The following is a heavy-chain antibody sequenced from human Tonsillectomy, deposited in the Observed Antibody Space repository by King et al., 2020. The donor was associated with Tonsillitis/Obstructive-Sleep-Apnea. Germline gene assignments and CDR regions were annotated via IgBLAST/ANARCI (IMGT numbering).Heavy chain of an antibody. CDR3: ARGPRYSSNWYANY. Sequence: VQLQQWGAGLLKPSETLSLTCAVYGGSFSGYYWSWIRQPPGKGLEWIGEINHSGSTNYNPSLKSRVTISVDTSKIQFSLNLSSVTAADTAVYYCARGPRYSSNWYANYWGQGTLVTVSS. V-gene: IGHV4-34*01. D-gene: IGHD6-13*01. CDR1: GGSFSGYY. J-gene: IGHJ4*02. CDR2: INHSGST.